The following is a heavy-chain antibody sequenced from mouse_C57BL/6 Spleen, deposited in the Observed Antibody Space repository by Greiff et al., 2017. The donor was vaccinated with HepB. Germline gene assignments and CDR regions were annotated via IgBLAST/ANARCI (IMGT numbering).Heavy chain of an antibody. J-gene: IGHJ2*01. CDR1: GYAFRSSW. V-gene: IGHV1-82*01. D-gene: IGHD2-1*01. CDR3: ARSTGDD. Sequence: QVQLKESGPELVKPGASVKISCKASGYAFRSSWMNWVKQRPGKGLEWIGRIYPGDGDTNYNGKFKGKATLTADKSSSTAYMQLSSLTSEDSAVYFCARSTGDDWGQGTTLTVSS. CDR2: IYPGDGDT.